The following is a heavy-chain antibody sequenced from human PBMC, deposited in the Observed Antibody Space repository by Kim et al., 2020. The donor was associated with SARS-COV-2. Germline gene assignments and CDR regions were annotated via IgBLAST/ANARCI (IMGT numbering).Heavy chain of an antibody. CDR3: AKDPWVVVVPATDY. J-gene: IGHJ4*02. CDR2: ISGSGGST. CDR1: GFTFSSYA. Sequence: GGSLRLSCAASGFTFSSYAMSWVRQAPGKGLEWVSAISGSGGSTYYADSVKGRFTISRDNSKNTLYLQMNSLRAEDTAVYYCAKDPWVVVVPATDYWGQGTLVTVSS. V-gene: IGHV3-23*01. D-gene: IGHD2-2*01.